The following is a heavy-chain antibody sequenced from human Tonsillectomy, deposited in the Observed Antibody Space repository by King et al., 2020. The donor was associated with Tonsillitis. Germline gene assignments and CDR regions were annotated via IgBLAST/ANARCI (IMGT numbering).Heavy chain of an antibody. CDR1: GFTVSSNY. CDR2: IYSGGST. V-gene: IGHV3-53*01. J-gene: IGHJ4*02. Sequence: VQLVESGGGLIQPGGSLRLSCAASGFTVSSNYMSWVRQAPGKGLEWVSVIYSGGSTYYADSVKGRFTISRDNSKNTLYLQMNSLRAEDTTVYYCARADYGARPDYWGQGTLVTVSS. D-gene: IGHD4-17*01. CDR3: ARADYGARPDY.